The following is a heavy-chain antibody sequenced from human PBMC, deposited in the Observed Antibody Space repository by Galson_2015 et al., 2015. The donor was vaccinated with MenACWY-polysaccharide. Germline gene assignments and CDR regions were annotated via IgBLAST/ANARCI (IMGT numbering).Heavy chain of an antibody. Sequence: PALVKPTQTLTLTCTFSGFSLSDIGEGVGWIRQPPGKAPEWLALIYWAGDVRYSPSLKTRLSITKDASKNQVVLKMTNMDPVDTATYYCVHSHWLQENYFDPWGQGTLVAVSS. CDR3: VHSHWLQENYFDP. V-gene: IGHV2-5*02. CDR2: IYWAGDV. D-gene: IGHD5-24*01. CDR1: GFSLSDIGEG. J-gene: IGHJ5*02.